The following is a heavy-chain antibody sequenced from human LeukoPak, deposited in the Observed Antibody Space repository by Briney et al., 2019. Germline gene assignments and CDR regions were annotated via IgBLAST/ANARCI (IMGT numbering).Heavy chain of an antibody. CDR2: IYSGGST. CDR3: ARDLLSSSGSYYYYYYMDV. CDR1: GFTVSSNY. D-gene: IGHD6-6*01. J-gene: IGHJ6*03. V-gene: IGHV3-53*01. Sequence: PGGSLRLSCAASGFTVSSNYMSWVSQAPGKGLEWVSVIYSGGSTYYADSVKGRFTISRDNSKNTLYLQMNSLRAEDTAVYYCARDLLSSSGSYYYYYYMDVWGKGTTVTVSS.